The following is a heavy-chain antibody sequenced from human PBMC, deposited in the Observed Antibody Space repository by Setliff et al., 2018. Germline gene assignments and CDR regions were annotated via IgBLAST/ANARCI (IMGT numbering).Heavy chain of an antibody. CDR2: IRTKTYGGTA. CDR1: GFSLGDYA. Sequence: GGSLRLSCTGSGFSLGDYAMYWVRQTPGKGLEWVGFIRTKTYGGTAEYAASVKGRFTISRDDSKNSMYLQMNSLKTEDTAVYYCTRAVSISGYWQYDYWGQGTLVTVSS. J-gene: IGHJ4*02. CDR3: TRAVSISGYWQYDY. D-gene: IGHD3-22*01. V-gene: IGHV3-49*04.